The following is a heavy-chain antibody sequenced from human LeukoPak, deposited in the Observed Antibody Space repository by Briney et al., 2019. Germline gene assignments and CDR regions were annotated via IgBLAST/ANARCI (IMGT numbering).Heavy chain of an antibody. Sequence: ASVKVSCKASGYTLTGYFLHWVRQAPGQGLDWMGWINPNTGATHSAQKIQGRITMTRDTSISTAYMDLSRLRSDDTAVYYCARDRVGSGWPRPYYFEVWGQGTLVTVSS. D-gene: IGHD6-19*01. CDR2: INPNTGAT. J-gene: IGHJ4*02. CDR3: ARDRVGSGWPRPYYFEV. V-gene: IGHV1-2*02. CDR1: GYTLTGYF.